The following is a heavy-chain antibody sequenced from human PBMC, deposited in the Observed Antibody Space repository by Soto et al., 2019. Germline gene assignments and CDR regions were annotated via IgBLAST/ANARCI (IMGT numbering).Heavy chain of an antibody. Sequence: QVQLVQSGAEEKKPGASVKVSCKASGYTFTSYAMHWVRQAPGQRLEWMGWINAGNGNTKYSQKFQGRVTITRDTSAGTATRGLSGRRFKARAVYYGARGRGGGASRGDYWGQGTLVTVSS. CDR1: GYTFTSYA. CDR2: INAGNGNT. V-gene: IGHV1-3*05. CDR3: ARGRGGGASRGDY. J-gene: IGHJ4*02. D-gene: IGHD2-2*01.